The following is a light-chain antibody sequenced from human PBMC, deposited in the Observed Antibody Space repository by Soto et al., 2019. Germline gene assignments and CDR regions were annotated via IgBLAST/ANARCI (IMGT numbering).Light chain of an antibody. CDR1: QGIYSR. Sequence: VQMTQSPSSVSASVGDTVTIVCRASQGIYSRLAWYQQKPGKAPELLIYATSTLQNGVPSRFSGSGFGTDFNLSISSLQPEDSASYFCQQTDDFPLTFGGGTKVDIK. CDR2: ATS. CDR3: QQTDDFPLT. J-gene: IGKJ4*01. V-gene: IGKV1D-12*01.